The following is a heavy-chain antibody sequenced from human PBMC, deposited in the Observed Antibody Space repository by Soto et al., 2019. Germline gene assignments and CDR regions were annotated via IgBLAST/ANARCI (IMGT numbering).Heavy chain of an antibody. V-gene: IGHV4-4*07. CDR2: IYTSGST. CDR3: ARGFGSITMIVGDAFDI. D-gene: IGHD3-22*01. CDR1: GGSISSYY. J-gene: IGHJ3*02. Sequence: PSETLSLTCTVSGGSISSYYWSWIRQPAGKGLEWIGRIYTSGSTNYNPSLKSRVTMSVDTSKNQFSLKLSSVTAADTAVYYCARGFGSITMIVGDAFDIWGQGTMVTLSS.